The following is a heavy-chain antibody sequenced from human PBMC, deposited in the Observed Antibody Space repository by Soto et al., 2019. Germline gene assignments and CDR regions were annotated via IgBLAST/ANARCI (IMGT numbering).Heavy chain of an antibody. CDR1: GFTVSSNY. J-gene: IGHJ6*02. CDR2: IYSGGST. D-gene: IGHD1-7*01. CDR3: ARDRLELQGGMDV. Sequence: GWSLRLSCAASGFTVSSNYMSWVRQAPGKGLEWVSVIYSGGSTYYADSVKGRFTISRDNSKNTLYLQMNSLRAEDTAVYYCARDRLELQGGMDVWGQGSTVTVS. V-gene: IGHV3-53*01.